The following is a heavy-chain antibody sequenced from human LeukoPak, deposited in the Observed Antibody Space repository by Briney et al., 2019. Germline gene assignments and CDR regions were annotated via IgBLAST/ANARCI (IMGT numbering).Heavy chain of an antibody. V-gene: IGHV3-74*01. CDR3: ARQFYYDSIGSQYYFDY. Sequence: PGGSLRLSCAASGFTFSSYWMHWVRQAPGKGLVWVSRINSDGSSTSYADSVKGRFTISRDNAKNTLYLQMNSLRAEDTAVYYCARQFYYDSIGSQYYFDYWGQGTLVTVSS. D-gene: IGHD3-22*01. CDR2: INSDGSST. J-gene: IGHJ4*02. CDR1: GFTFSSYW.